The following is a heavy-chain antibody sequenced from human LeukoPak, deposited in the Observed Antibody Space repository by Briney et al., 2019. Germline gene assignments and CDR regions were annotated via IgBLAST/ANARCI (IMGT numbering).Heavy chain of an antibody. Sequence: GGSLRLSCAASGFTVSSNYMSWVRQAPGKGLEWVATIKGDECDKYYVDSVKGRFTISRDNAKSSLYLQMNSLRVEDTAVYYCAKFPYGDYVYYWGQGILVTVSS. D-gene: IGHD4/OR15-4a*01. CDR3: AKFPYGDYVYY. CDR1: GFTVSSNY. J-gene: IGHJ4*02. CDR2: IKGDECDK. V-gene: IGHV3-7*05.